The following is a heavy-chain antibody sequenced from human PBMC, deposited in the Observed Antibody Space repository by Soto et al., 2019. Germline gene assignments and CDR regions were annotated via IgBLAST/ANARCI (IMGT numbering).Heavy chain of an antibody. J-gene: IGHJ3*02. V-gene: IGHV3-7*01. CDR3: ARPLGWRDGFDI. D-gene: IGHD6-19*01. CDR2: IKQDGSDK. Sequence: EVQLVESGGGLVQPGGSLRLSCAASGFTFSTYWMGWVRLAPGKGLEWVANIKQDGSDKYYVDSVKGRFTISRDNAKHSLYLQMNSLRAEDTAVYDCARPLGWRDGFDIWGQGTMVTVSS. CDR1: GFTFSTYW.